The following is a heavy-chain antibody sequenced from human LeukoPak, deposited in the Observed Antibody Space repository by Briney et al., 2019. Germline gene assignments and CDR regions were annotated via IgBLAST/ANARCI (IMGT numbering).Heavy chain of an antibody. V-gene: IGHV3-23*01. CDR1: GFTFSSYA. D-gene: IGHD2-15*01. J-gene: IGHJ4*02. Sequence: GGSLRLSCAASGFTFSSYAMSWVRQAPGKGLEWVSAISGSGGSTYYADSVKDRFTISRDNSKNTLYLQMNSLRAEDTAVYYCAKDCSGGSCHDYWGQGPWSPSPQ. CDR3: AKDCSGGSCHDY. CDR2: ISGSGGST.